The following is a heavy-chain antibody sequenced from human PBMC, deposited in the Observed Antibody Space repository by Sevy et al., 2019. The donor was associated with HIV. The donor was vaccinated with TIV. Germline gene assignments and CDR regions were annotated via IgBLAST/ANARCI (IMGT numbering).Heavy chain of an antibody. D-gene: IGHD3-3*01. CDR2: INPYSGGT. V-gene: IGHV1-2*02. Sequence: ASVKVSCKASGYTFTGYYMHWVRQAPGQGIEWMGWINPYSGGTNYAQKFQGRVTMTRDTSISTAYMELSSLRSDDTAVYYCARDPEYYDFWSGYYTGWFDHWGQGTLVTVSS. CDR1: GYTFTGYY. CDR3: ARDPEYYDFWSGYYTGWFDH. J-gene: IGHJ5*02.